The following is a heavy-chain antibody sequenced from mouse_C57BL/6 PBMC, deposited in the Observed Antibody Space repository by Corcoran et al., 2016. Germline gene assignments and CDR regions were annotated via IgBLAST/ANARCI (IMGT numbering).Heavy chain of an antibody. D-gene: IGHD1-1*01. CDR1: GYTFTDYY. J-gene: IGHJ2*01. CDR3: ASGGTTVVEDY. V-gene: IGHV1-19*01. CDR2: INPYNGGT. Sequence: EVQLQQSGPVLVKPGASVKMSCKASGYTFTDYYMNWVKQSHGKSLEWIGVINPYNGGTSYNQKFKGKATLTVDKSSSTAYMELNSLTSEDSAVYYCASGGTTVVEDYWGQGTTLTVSS.